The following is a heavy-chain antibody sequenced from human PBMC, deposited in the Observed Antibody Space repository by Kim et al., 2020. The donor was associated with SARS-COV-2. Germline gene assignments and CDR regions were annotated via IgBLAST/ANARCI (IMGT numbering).Heavy chain of an antibody. J-gene: IGHJ3*02. CDR1: GFIFRSYS. CDR2: ISSDSRYI. Sequence: GGSLRLSCAASGFIFRSYSMNWVRQAPGKGLEWVSSISSDSRYIYYADSVKGRFTISRDNAKNSLYLQMNSLRAEDTAVYYCARGRTIFRPLDAFDIWGQGTMVTVSS. V-gene: IGHV3-21*01. D-gene: IGHD3-9*01. CDR3: ARGRTIFRPLDAFDI.